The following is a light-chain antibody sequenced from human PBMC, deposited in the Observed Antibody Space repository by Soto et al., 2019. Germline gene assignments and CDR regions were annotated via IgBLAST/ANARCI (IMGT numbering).Light chain of an antibody. CDR1: QSISSSF. CDR3: QQYDTSPWT. CDR2: GAS. Sequence: EIVLTESRVTLALSPRERGTLSCHASQSISSSFLAWYQQKPGQAPRLLIYGASSRATGIPDRFSGSGSGTDFTLTISRLEPEDFAVYHCQQYDTSPWTFGQGTKVDIK. J-gene: IGKJ1*01. V-gene: IGKV3-20*01.